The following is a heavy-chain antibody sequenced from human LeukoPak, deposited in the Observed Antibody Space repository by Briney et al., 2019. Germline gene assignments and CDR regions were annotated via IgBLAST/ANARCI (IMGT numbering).Heavy chain of an antibody. CDR1: GFTFSGYA. CDR3: AAAVTTGRAEHY. J-gene: IGHJ4*02. V-gene: IGHV3-23*05. CDR2: ISKSGNNT. D-gene: IGHD4-17*01. Sequence: GGSLRLSCAASGFTFSGYAMTWVRQAPGKGLERVSGISKSGNNTYYADSVAGRLTISRDNSKNTLYLQMNSLRADDAAVYYCAAAVTTGRAEHYWGQGTLVTVSS.